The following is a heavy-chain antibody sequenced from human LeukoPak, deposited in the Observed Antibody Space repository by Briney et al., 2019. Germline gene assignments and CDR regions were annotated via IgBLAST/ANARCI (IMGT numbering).Heavy chain of an antibody. V-gene: IGHV3-48*03. Sequence: QSGGSLRLSCAASGFTFSSYEMNWVRQAPGKGLEWVSYISSSGSTIYYADSVKGRFTISRDNAKNSLYLQMNSLRVEDTAVYYCARVAKFYYGSETYYFFEHWGQGTPVTASS. J-gene: IGHJ4*02. CDR2: ISSSGSTI. CDR1: GFTFSSYE. CDR3: ARVAKFYYGSETYYFFEH. D-gene: IGHD3-10*01.